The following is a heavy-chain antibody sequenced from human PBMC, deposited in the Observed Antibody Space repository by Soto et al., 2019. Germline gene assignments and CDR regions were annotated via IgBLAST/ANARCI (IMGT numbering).Heavy chain of an antibody. J-gene: IGHJ4*02. D-gene: IGHD1-26*01. Sequence: WWSLRLSCSASVFTFSSYGMNWFRQAPGKGLEWVAVISYDGSNKYYADSVKGRFTISRDNSKNTLYLQMNSLRAEDTAVYYCAKDLSGGSFRSPVDYWGQGTLVTVSS. V-gene: IGHV3-30*18. CDR3: AKDLSGGSFRSPVDY. CDR1: VFTFSSYG. CDR2: ISYDGSNK.